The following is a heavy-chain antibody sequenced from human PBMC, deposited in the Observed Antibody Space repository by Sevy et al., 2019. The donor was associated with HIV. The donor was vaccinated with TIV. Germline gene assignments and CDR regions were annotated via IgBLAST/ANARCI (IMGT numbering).Heavy chain of an antibody. J-gene: IGHJ4*02. Sequence: PETLSLTCTVSGGSISSSSYYWGWIRQPPGKGLEWIGSIYYSGSTYYNPSLKSRVTISIDTSKNQFSLKLSSVTAADTGVYYCASLPRYCSGGRCYFRDDYWGQGTLVIVSS. CDR2: IYYSGST. D-gene: IGHD2-15*01. V-gene: IGHV4-39*01. CDR1: GGSISSSSYY. CDR3: ASLPRYCSGGRCYFRDDY.